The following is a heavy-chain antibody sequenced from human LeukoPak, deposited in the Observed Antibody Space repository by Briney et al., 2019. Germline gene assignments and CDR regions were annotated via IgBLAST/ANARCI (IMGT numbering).Heavy chain of an antibody. CDR1: GYSFTSYW. CDR2: IYPGDSDT. J-gene: IGHJ4*02. Sequence: GESLKISCKGSGYSFTSYWIGWVRQMPGKGLEWMGIIYPGDSDTRYSPSFQGQVTISADKSISTAYLQWSSLKASDTAMYYCARQWYYYGSGSYLWDYWGQGTLVTVSS. D-gene: IGHD3-10*01. CDR3: ARQWYYYGSGSYLWDY. V-gene: IGHV5-51*01.